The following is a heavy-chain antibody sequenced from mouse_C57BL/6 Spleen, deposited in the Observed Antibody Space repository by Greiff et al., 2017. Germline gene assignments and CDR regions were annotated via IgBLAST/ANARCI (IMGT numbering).Heavy chain of an antibody. V-gene: IGHV1-15*01. J-gene: IGHJ1*03. D-gene: IGHD1-1*01. CDR3: SYYYGSSYWYFDV. CDR1: GYTFPDYE. CDR2: IDPETGGT. Sequence: QVQLQQSGAELVRPGASVTLSCKASGYTFPDYEMHWVKQTPVHGLEWIGAIDPETGGTAYNQKFKGKAILTADKSSSTAYMELRSLTSEDSAVYYCSYYYGSSYWYFDVWGTGTTVTVSS.